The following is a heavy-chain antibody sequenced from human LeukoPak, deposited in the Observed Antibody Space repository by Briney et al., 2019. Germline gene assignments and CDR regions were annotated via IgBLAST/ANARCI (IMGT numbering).Heavy chain of an antibody. V-gene: IGHV1-18*01. CDR1: GYTFTSYG. J-gene: IGHJ6*02. D-gene: IGHD2-15*01. Sequence: ASVKVSCKASGYTFTSYGISWVRQAPGQGLEWMGWISAYNGNTNYAQKLQGRVTMTTDTSTSTAYMELRSQRSDDTAVYYCATSNCSGGSCPDSYYYYGMDVWGQGTTVTVSS. CDR3: ATSNCSGGSCPDSYYYYGMDV. CDR2: ISAYNGNT.